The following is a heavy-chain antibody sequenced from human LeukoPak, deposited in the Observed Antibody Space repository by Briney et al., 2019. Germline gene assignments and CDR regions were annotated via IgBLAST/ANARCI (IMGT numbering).Heavy chain of an antibody. J-gene: IGHJ4*02. CDR1: GFTFSNYG. CDR3: AKDGENFHFGY. Sequence: GGSLRLSCAASGFTFSNYGMNWVRQAPGKGLEWVSSITSSSSHIYYADSVKGRFTISRDNSKNTLYLQMNSLRAEDTAVYYCAKDGENFHFGYWGQGTLVTVSS. V-gene: IGHV3-21*01. D-gene: IGHD3-16*01. CDR2: ITSSSSHI.